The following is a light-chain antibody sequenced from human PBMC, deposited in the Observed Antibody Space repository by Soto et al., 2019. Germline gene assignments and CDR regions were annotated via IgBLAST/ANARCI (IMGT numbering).Light chain of an antibody. J-gene: IGKJ4*01. CDR1: QAVSTW. V-gene: IGKV1-12*01. Sequence: DIQMTQSPSFVSASVGDRVTITCRASQAVSTWLAWYQQKPGDAPKPLIYAASTLQSGVPSRFSGSGSGTDFTLTIRSLQPEDFATYYCQQSNSFPRTFGGGTKVDIK. CDR2: AAS. CDR3: QQSNSFPRT.